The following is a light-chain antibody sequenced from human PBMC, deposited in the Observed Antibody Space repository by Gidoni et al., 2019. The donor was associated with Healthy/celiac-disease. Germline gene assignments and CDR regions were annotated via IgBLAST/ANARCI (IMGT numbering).Light chain of an antibody. CDR2: RNN. J-gene: IGLJ3*02. Sequence: QSVLTQPPSASGTPGQRVTIPCSGSSSNIGSNFVSWYQQFPGTAPKLLIYRNNHRPSGVPDRFSGSKSGTSASLAISGLRSEDEADYYCAAWDDSLWVFGGGTKLTVL. V-gene: IGLV1-47*01. CDR3: AAWDDSLWV. CDR1: SSNIGSNF.